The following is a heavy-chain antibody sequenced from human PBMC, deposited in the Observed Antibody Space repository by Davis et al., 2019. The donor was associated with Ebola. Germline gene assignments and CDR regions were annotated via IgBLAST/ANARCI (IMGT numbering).Heavy chain of an antibody. CDR1: GFTFSSYN. J-gene: IGHJ3*02. D-gene: IGHD3-10*01. CDR2: ISSSISSNI. CDR3: ARNLKLHYYGSGSHSPFDI. Sequence: GESLKISCAASGFTFSSYNINWVRQAPGKGLEWVSHISSSISSNIYYADSVRGRFTISRDNAKNSLYLQMNSLRAEDTAVYYCARNLKLHYYGSGSHSPFDIWGQGTMVTVSS. V-gene: IGHV3-48*04.